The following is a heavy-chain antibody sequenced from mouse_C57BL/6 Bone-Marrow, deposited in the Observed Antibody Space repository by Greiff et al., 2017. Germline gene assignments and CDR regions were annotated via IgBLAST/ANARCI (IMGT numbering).Heavy chain of an antibody. Sequence: DVKLQESGPGLVKPSQSLSLSCTATGYSITSGYDWHWIRHFPGNKLEWMGYIRYSGSTNYNPSLKSRISITHDTSKNHFFLKWNSVATEDAATYYGARTHYYGSFAYWGQGTLVTVSA. V-gene: IGHV3-1*01. D-gene: IGHD1-1*01. CDR1: GYSITSGYD. J-gene: IGHJ3*01. CDR3: ARTHYYGSFAY. CDR2: IRYSGST.